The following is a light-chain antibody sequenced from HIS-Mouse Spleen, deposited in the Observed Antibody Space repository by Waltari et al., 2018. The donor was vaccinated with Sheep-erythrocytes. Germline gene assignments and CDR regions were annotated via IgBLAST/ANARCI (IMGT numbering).Light chain of an antibody. V-gene: IGLV3-1*01. J-gene: IGLJ2*01. CDR1: QLGDQY. CDR2: QDT. CDR3: QAWDSSIVV. Sequence: SSELTQPPSVSVSPGQTASTPRPGDQLGDQYACWYHQKPGQSPVLVIYQDTKRPSGIPERFSGSNSGNTATLTISGTQAMDEADYYCQAWDSSIVVFGGGTNLTVL.